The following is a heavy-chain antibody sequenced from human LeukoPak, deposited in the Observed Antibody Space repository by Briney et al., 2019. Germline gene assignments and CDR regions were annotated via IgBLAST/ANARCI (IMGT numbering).Heavy chain of an antibody. CDR3: ASSYLLWFGEFLNWFGP. D-gene: IGHD3-10*01. Sequence: SETLSLTCTVSGGSISSSSYYWGWIRQPPGKGLEWIGSIYYIGSTYYNPSLKSRVTISVDTSKNQFSLKLSSVTAADTAVYYCASSYLLWFGEFLNWFGPWGQGTLVTVSS. CDR1: GGSISSSSYY. J-gene: IGHJ5*02. CDR2: IYYIGST. V-gene: IGHV4-39*01.